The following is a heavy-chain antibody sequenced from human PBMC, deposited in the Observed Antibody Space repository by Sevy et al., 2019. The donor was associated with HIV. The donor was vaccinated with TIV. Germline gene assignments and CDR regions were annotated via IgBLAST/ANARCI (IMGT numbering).Heavy chain of an antibody. J-gene: IGHJ4*02. D-gene: IGHD3-10*01. CDR3: ASTEGFGVYYFDY. CDR2: ISWNSGSI. Sequence: PGGSLRLSCAASGFTFDDYAMHWVRQAPGKGLEWVSGISWNSGSIGYADSVKGRFTISRDNAKNSLYLQMNSLRAEDTALYYCASTEGFGVYYFDYWGQGTLVTVSS. CDR1: GFTFDDYA. V-gene: IGHV3-9*01.